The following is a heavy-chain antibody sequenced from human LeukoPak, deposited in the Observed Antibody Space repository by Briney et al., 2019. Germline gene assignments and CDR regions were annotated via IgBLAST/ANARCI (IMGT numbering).Heavy chain of an antibody. CDR2: IHPGGSGT. CDR1: GYSFTNYW. J-gene: IGHJ4*02. CDR3: ARGGSYRYGSSDY. Sequence: GESLKISCKGSGYSFTNYWIGWVRQMPGKGLEWMGIIHPGGSGTRYSPSFQGQVTMSVDESITTAYLQWSSLRASDSAIYYCARGGSYRYGSSDYWGQGTLVTVSS. D-gene: IGHD5-18*01. V-gene: IGHV5-51*01.